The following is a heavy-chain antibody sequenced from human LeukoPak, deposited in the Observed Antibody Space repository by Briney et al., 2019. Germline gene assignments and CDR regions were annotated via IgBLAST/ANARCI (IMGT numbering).Heavy chain of an antibody. CDR2: ISWDGDKV. Sequence: GGSLRLSCVVSGFSFDDYAMHWVRQGPGKALEWVSVISWDGDKVAYADSVKGRFTISRDNAKNSLYLQMTSLRPEDTAFYCCAKDRPVATTLHHFDHWGLGTLVTVSS. D-gene: IGHD1-26*01. CDR1: GFSFDDYA. CDR3: AKDRPVATTLHHFDH. V-gene: IGHV3-9*01. J-gene: IGHJ4*02.